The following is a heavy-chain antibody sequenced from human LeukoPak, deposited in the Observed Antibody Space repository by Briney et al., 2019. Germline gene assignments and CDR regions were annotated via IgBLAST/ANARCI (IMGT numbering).Heavy chain of an antibody. V-gene: IGHV4-38-2*02. CDR1: GYSINSGYY. CDR2: IYHSGTT. J-gene: IGHJ4*02. D-gene: IGHD2-2*01. CDR3: AKGYCRGNSCYDDRGAFDY. Sequence: SETLSLTCTVSGYSINSGYYWGWIRQPPGKGLEWIGSIYHSGTTYYNPSLKSRVTISVDTSKNQFSLKLNSVTAADTAVYYCAKGYCRGNSCYDDRGAFDYWGQGTLVTVSS.